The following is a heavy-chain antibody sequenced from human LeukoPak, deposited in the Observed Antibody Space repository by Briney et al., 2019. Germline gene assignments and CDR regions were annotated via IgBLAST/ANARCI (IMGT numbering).Heavy chain of an antibody. V-gene: IGHV3-33*01. D-gene: IGHD6-13*01. CDR2: IWYDASNK. CDR1: GFTFSSFG. CDR3: VRGVGVSRFNYLDS. Sequence: GGSLRLSCAASGFTFSSFGMHWARQAPGKGLEWVAVIWYDASNKYYADSVKGRFTISRDNSKNTLYLQMNSLRDDDTAVYYCVRGVGVSRFNYLDSWGQGTLVIVSS. J-gene: IGHJ4*02.